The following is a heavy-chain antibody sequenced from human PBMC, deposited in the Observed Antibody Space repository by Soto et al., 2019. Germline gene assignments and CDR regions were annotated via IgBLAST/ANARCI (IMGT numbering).Heavy chain of an antibody. CDR2: IIPICGTA. D-gene: IGHD2-2*02. CDR1: GGTFSSYA. Sequence: SVKVSCKASGGTFSSYAISWVRQAPGQGLEWMGGIIPICGTANYAQKFKGRVTISADESTSTAYMELSSLRSEDTAVYYCARGSYQLLYWDYYHGMDVWGQGTTVTVS. J-gene: IGHJ6*02. V-gene: IGHV1-69*13. CDR3: ARGSYQLLYWDYYHGMDV.